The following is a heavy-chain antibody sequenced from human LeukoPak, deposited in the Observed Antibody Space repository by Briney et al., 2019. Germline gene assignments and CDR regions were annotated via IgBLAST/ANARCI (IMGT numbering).Heavy chain of an antibody. V-gene: IGHV4-59*08. J-gene: IGHJ4*02. CDR3: ARHRYSSAWSVVDY. CDR2: IYYSGST. Sequence: PSETLSLTCTVSGGSISTYYWSWIRQPPGKGLGWIGNIYYSGSTNYNPSLKSRVTISVDTSKNQFSLKLTAVTAADTAVYYCARHRYSSAWSVVDYWRQGTPVAVSS. D-gene: IGHD6-19*01. CDR1: GGSISTYY.